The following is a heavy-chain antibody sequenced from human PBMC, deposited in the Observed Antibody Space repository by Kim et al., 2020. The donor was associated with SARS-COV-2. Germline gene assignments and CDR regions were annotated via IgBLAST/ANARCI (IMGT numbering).Heavy chain of an antibody. J-gene: IGHJ6*02. CDR2: INAGNGNT. CDR3: AREYGSGSTYYYGMDV. V-gene: IGHV1-3*01. Sequence: ASVKVSCKASGYTFTSYAMHWVRQAPGQRLEWMGWINAGNGNTKYSQKFQGRVTITRDTSASTAYMELSSLRSEDTAVYYCAREYGSGSTYYYGMDVWGQGTTVTVSS. CDR1: GYTFTSYA. D-gene: IGHD3-10*01.